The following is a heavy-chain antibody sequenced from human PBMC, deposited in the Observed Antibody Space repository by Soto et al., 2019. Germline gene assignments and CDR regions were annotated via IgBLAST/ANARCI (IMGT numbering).Heavy chain of an antibody. V-gene: IGHV4-39*01. Sequence: QLQLQESGPGLVKPSETLSLTCTVSGGSISSSSYYWGWIRQPPGKGLEWIGSIYYSGSTYYNPSLKSRLPLAVDTSKNQFSLKLSSVTAADTAVYYCARSGGYDILTGYFRNWFDPWGQGTLVTVSS. CDR3: ARSGGYDILTGYFRNWFDP. CDR1: GGSISSSSYY. CDR2: IYYSGST. J-gene: IGHJ5*02. D-gene: IGHD3-9*01.